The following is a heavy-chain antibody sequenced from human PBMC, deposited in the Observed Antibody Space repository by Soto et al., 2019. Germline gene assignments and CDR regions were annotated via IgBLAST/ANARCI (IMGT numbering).Heavy chain of an antibody. Sequence: SETLSLTCAVSGYSISSGYYWGWIRQPPGKGLEWIGSIYHSGSTYYNPSLKSRVTISVDTSKNQFSLKLSSVTAADTAVYYCARAPGVYDYVWGSYRSLFCDYWGQGTLVTVS. CDR3: ARAPGVYDYVWGSYRSLFCDY. V-gene: IGHV4-38-2*01. J-gene: IGHJ4*02. D-gene: IGHD3-16*02. CDR1: GYSISSGYY. CDR2: IYHSGST.